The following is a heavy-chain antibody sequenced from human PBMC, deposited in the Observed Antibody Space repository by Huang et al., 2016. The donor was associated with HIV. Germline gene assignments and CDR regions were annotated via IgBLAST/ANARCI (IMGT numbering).Heavy chain of an antibody. J-gene: IGHJ2*01. CDR3: ARGYYDFWGGPTHWYFDL. Sequence: QVQLQESGPGLVKPSQTLSLTCTVSGGSISSGGYYWGWIRQPPGKGLEWIGYIYYSGSTYYNPSLKSRVTISVDTSKNQFSLKLSSVTAADTAVYYCARGYYDFWGGPTHWYFDLWGRGTLVTVSS. CDR2: IYYSGST. D-gene: IGHD3-3*01. CDR1: GGSISSGGYY. V-gene: IGHV4-30-4*08.